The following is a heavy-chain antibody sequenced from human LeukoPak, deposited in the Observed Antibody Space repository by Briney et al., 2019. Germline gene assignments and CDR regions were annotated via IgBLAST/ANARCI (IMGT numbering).Heavy chain of an antibody. D-gene: IGHD3-22*01. CDR3: ARDPTYYYDSSGYSEGNDAFDI. J-gene: IGHJ3*02. CDR2: IYTSGST. Sequence: SETLSLTCTVSSGSISSYYWSWIRQPAGKGLEWIGRIYTSGSTNYNPSLKSRVTMSVDTSKNQFSLKLSSVTAADTAVYYCARDPTYYYDSSGYSEGNDAFDIWGQGTMVTVSS. CDR1: SGSISSYY. V-gene: IGHV4-4*07.